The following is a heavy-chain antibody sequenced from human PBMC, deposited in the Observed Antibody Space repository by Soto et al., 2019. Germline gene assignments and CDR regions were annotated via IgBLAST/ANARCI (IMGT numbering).Heavy chain of an antibody. D-gene: IGHD6-19*01. CDR2: ISGSGGST. J-gene: IGHJ4*02. V-gene: IGHV3-23*01. Sequence: GGSLRLSCAASGFTFRSYAISWVRQAPGKGLEWVSAISGSGGSTYYADSVKGRFTISRDNSKNTLYLQMNSLRAEDTAVYYCPKDSTAIAVADNFDYWGQGTLVTVSS. CDR3: PKDSTAIAVADNFDY. CDR1: GFTFRSYA.